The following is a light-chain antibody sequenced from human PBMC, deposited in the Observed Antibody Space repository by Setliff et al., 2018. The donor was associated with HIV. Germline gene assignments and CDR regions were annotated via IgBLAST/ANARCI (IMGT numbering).Light chain of an antibody. V-gene: IGKV1-39*01. CDR3: QQSYSSPMYT. CDR2: AAS. J-gene: IGKJ2*01. CDR1: QSISSH. Sequence: DIQMTQSPSSLSASVGDRVTITCRTSQSISSHLNWYQQKLGKAPKLLIYAASSLQSGVPSRFSGSGFGTDFILTISSLQPEDFATYYCQQSYSSPMYTFGQGTKVDIK.